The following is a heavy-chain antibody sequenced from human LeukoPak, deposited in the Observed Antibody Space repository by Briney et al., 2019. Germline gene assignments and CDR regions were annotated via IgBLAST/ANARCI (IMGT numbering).Heavy chain of an antibody. CDR1: GGSISSGGYY. J-gene: IGHJ5*02. CDR2: INHSGST. CDR3: ARAPIAAASSGYWFDP. D-gene: IGHD6-13*01. Sequence: SETLSLTCTVSGGSISSGGYYWSWIRQPPGKGLEWIGEINHSGSTNYNPSLKSRVTISVDTSKNQFSLKLSSVTAADTAVYYCARAPIAAASSGYWFDPWGQGTLVTVSS. V-gene: IGHV4-39*07.